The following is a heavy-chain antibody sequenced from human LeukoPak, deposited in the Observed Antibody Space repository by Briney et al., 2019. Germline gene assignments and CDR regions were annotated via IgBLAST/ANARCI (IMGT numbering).Heavy chain of an antibody. Sequence: GGSLRLSCAASGVTFSSYSMNWVRQAPGKGLEWVSYISSSSSTIYYADSVKGRFTISRDNAKNSLYLQMNSLRAEDTAVYYCARLAYCGGDCYPSDYWGQGTLVTVSS. CDR2: ISSSSSTI. CDR3: ARLAYCGGDCYPSDY. J-gene: IGHJ4*02. D-gene: IGHD2-21*01. V-gene: IGHV3-48*01. CDR1: GVTFSSYS.